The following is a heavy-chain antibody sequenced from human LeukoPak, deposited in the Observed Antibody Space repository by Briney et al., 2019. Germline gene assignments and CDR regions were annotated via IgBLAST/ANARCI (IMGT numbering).Heavy chain of an antibody. CDR3: AREGNVLRYFDWLSGEYYFDY. J-gene: IGHJ4*02. Sequence: PSNTLSLTCTVSGGSISSYYWSWIRQPAGKGLEWIGRIYTSGSTNYNPSLKSRVTMSVDTSQNQFSLKLSSVTAADTAVYYCAREGNVLRYFDWLSGEYYFDYWGQGTLVTVSS. D-gene: IGHD3-9*01. CDR2: IYTSGST. CDR1: GGSISSYY. V-gene: IGHV4-4*07.